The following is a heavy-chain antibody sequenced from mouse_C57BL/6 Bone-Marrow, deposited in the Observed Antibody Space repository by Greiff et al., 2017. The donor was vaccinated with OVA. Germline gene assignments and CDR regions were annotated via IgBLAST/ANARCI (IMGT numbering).Heavy chain of an antibody. CDR1: GYTFTSYW. D-gene: IGHD2-3*01. CDR3: AREDGYYGYWYFDV. J-gene: IGHJ1*03. CDR2: IYPGSGST. Sequence: VKVVEPGAELVKPGASVKMSCKASGYTFTSYWITWVKQRPGQGLEWIGDIYPGSGSTNYNEKFKSKATLTVDTSSSTAYMQLSSLTSEDSAVYYCAREDGYYGYWYFDVWGTGTTVTVSS. V-gene: IGHV1-55*01.